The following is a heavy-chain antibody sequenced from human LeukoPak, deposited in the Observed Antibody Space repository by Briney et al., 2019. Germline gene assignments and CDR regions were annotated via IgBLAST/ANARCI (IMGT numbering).Heavy chain of an antibody. J-gene: IGHJ6*03. CDR3: TRAIFRAPYYHYYMDV. V-gene: IGHV3-49*04. CDR1: GFTFGDYS. D-gene: IGHD2-21*01. CDR2: IRRKAYGGTT. Sequence: GRPLRLSCTASGFTFGDYSMNWVRQAPGKGLEWVGFIRRKAYGGTTDYAASVKGRFTISRDDSKSIAYLQMNSLKTEDTAVYYCTRAIFRAPYYHYYMDVWGKGTTVTISS.